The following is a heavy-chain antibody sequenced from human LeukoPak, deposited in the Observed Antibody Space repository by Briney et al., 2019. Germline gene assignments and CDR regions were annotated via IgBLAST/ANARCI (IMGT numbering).Heavy chain of an antibody. D-gene: IGHD4-17*01. J-gene: IGHJ4*02. V-gene: IGHV3-21*01. CDR3: ASPYYGDYVFDY. CDR2: ISSSSSYI. CDR1: GFTFSSYS. Sequence: GGSLRLSCAASGFTFSSYSMNWVRQAPGKGLEWVSSISSSSSYIYYADSVKGRFTISRDNAKNSLYLQMNSLRAEDTAVYYCASPYYGDYVFDYWGQGTLVTVSS.